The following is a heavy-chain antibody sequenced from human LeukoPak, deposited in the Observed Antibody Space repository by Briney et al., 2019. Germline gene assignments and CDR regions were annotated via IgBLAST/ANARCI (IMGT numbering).Heavy chain of an antibody. Sequence: SISYXFWSWIXQPXGKGLEWIGYIYSSGSTKYNSSLESRVTISVDTSKNQFSLKLSSVTAADTAVYYCARTRPNSYYFDYWGQGTLVTVSS. V-gene: IGHV4-59*01. CDR1: SISYXF. D-gene: IGHD4-23*01. CDR2: IYSSGST. CDR3: ARTRPNSYYFDY. J-gene: IGHJ4*02.